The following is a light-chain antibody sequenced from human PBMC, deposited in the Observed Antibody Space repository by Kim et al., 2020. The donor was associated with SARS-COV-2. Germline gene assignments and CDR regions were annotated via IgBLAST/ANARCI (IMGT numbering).Light chain of an antibody. V-gene: IGLV3-21*04. J-gene: IGLJ2*01. Sequence: PGATARITCGGNNIGRQSVHWYQQKPGHAPVLVIYYDSNRPSGIPERLSGSNSGNTATLTISRVEAGDEADYYCQVWDSSSDHVVFGGGTQLTVL. CDR1: NIGRQS. CDR2: YDS. CDR3: QVWDSSSDHVV.